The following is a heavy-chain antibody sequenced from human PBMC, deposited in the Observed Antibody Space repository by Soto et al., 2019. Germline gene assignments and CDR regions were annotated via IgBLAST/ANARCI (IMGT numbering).Heavy chain of an antibody. D-gene: IGHD2-21*02. V-gene: IGHV4-39*02. CDR2: VLHTGNT. CDR1: GGSISDSTFY. J-gene: IGHJ4*02. Sequence: SETLSLTCSVSGGSISDSTFYWGWIRQTPGKGLEWIGSVLHTGNTYYSPSFKSRLSISVDKSQNSFSLTLNAATAADTAVYYCDAVTAVRPVLDYRGQGVPVTVSS. CDR3: DAVTAVRPVLDY.